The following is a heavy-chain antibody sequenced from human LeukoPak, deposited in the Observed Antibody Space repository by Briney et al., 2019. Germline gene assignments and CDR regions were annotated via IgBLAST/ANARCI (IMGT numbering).Heavy chain of an antibody. J-gene: IGHJ4*02. Sequence: SETLSLTCTVSGGSISSYYWSWIRQPPGKGLEWIGYIYYSGSTYYNPSLKSRVTISIDTSKNQFSLKLSSVTAADTAVYYCARRGYSYGYLDYWGQGTLVTVSS. D-gene: IGHD5-18*01. CDR1: GGSISSYY. CDR2: IYYSGST. CDR3: ARRGYSYGYLDY. V-gene: IGHV4-59*08.